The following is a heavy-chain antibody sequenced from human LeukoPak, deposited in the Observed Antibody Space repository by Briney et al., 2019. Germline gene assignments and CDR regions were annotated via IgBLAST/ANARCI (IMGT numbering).Heavy chain of an antibody. CDR2: INPSGGSK. Sequence: ASVKVSCNSSGYTFTSYYMHWRRQAPGQGLEWKGIINPSGGSKSYAQKFQGRVTMTRDTSTSTVYMELSSLRSEDTAVYYCARGDVNGDYEPTNWFDPWGQGTLVTVSS. CDR3: ARGDVNGDYEPTNWFDP. D-gene: IGHD4-17*01. V-gene: IGHV1-46*01. CDR1: GYTFTSYY. J-gene: IGHJ5*02.